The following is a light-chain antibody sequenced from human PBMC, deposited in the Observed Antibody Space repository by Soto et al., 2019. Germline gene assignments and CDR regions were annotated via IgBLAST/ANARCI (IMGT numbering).Light chain of an antibody. Sequence: EVVITQSPATLSVAPXERATLSCRASQSISTFLAWYQQKPGQAPRLLIYGASTRATGIPARFSGSGSGTEFTLTVDTRQSEDIAIYYCQQYYHWPVTFGGGTKVDI. J-gene: IGKJ4*01. CDR1: QSISTF. CDR3: QQYYHWPVT. V-gene: IGKV3-15*01. CDR2: GAS.